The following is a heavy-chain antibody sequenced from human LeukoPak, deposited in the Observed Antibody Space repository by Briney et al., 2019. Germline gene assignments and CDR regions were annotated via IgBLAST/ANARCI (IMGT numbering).Heavy chain of an antibody. Sequence: SETLSLTCTVSGASFSDFYWSWIRQSPGRGLEWIGYVSDSGGTSYNPSLKSRVTLSVDTSKNQFFLNLNAVTAADTAVYYCARHASGWVGELDYWGQGTLVTVSS. CDR1: GASFSDFY. CDR2: VSDSGGT. CDR3: ARHASGWVGELDY. D-gene: IGHD6-19*01. J-gene: IGHJ4*02. V-gene: IGHV4-59*08.